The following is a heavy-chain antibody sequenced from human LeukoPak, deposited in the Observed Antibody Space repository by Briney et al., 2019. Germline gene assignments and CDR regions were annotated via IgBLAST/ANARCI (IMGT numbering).Heavy chain of an antibody. D-gene: IGHD3-22*01. CDR3: ATINYYDSSLFDY. V-gene: IGHV1-2*02. CDR2: INPNSGGT. CDR1: GYTFTGYY. J-gene: IGHJ4*02. Sequence: ASVKVSCKASGYTFTGYYMHWVRQAPGQGLEWMGWINPNSGGTNYAQKFQGRVTMTRDTSISTAYMEPSRLRSDDTAVYYCATINYYDSSLFDYWGQGTLVTVSS.